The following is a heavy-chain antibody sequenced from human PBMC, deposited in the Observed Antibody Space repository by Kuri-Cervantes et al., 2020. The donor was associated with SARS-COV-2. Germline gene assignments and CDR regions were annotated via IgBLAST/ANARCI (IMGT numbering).Heavy chain of an antibody. V-gene: IGHV3-30-3*02. CDR3: AKTGAYCGGDCYSGWFDP. J-gene: IGHJ5*02. CDR2: ISYDGSNK. CDR1: GFTFSSYA. D-gene: IGHD2-21*02. Sequence: GGSLRLSCAASGFTFSSYAMHWVRQAPGKGLEWVAVISYDGSNKYYADSVKGRFTISRDNSKNTLYLQMNSLRAEDTAVYYCAKTGAYCGGDCYSGWFDPWGQGTLVTVSS.